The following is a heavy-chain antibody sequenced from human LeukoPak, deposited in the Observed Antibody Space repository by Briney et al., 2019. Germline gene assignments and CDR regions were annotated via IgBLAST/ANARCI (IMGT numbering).Heavy chain of an antibody. CDR2: IYTSGST. CDR1: GGSIRSYY. J-gene: IGHJ6*03. D-gene: IGHD4-23*01. Sequence: SETLSLTCTVSGGSIRSYYWSWIRQPPGKGLEWIGYIYTSGSTNYNPSLKSRVTISVDTSKNQFSPKLSSVTAADTAVYYCARLKRVNCGGNYYYYMDVWGKGTTVTVSS. CDR3: ARLKRVNCGGNYYYYMDV. V-gene: IGHV4-4*09.